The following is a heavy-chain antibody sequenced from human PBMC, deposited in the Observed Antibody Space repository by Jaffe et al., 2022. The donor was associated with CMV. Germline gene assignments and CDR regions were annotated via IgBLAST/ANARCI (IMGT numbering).Heavy chain of an antibody. Sequence: EVQLVESGGGLVQPGRSLRLSCAASGFTFDDYAMHWVRQAPGKGLEWVSGISWNSGSIGYADSVKGRFTISRDNAKNSLYLQMNSLRAEDTALYYCAKDLGDSIFTVTTGYYYYYGMDVWGQGTTVTVSS. J-gene: IGHJ6*02. V-gene: IGHV3-9*01. CDR3: AKDLGDSIFTVTTGYYYYYGMDV. D-gene: IGHD4-4*01. CDR1: GFTFDDYA. CDR2: ISWNSGSI.